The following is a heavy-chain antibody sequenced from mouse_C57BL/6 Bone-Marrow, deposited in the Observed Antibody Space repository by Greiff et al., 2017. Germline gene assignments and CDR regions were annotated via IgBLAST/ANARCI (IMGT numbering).Heavy chain of an antibody. Sequence: VQLQQPGPELVTPWPSVKLSCTASGYTFTSYWMHWVKQRPGQGLEWIGNINPSNGGTNYNEQLNSKANLTVDKSTSKAYVHLSRQTSEDYAVDYYARRLPRGRFAYWGQGTLVTVSA. CDR3: ARRLPRGRFAY. CDR2: INPSNGGT. J-gene: IGHJ3*01. V-gene: IGHV1-53*01. CDR1: GYTFTSYW.